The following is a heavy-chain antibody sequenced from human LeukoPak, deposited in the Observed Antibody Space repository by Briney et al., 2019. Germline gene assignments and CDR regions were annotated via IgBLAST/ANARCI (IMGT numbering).Heavy chain of an antibody. D-gene: IGHD3-10*01. Sequence: GGSLRLSCAASGFTFSSYEMNCVRQAPGKGLEWVSYISSSGSTIYYADSVKGRFTISRDNAKNSLYLQMNSLRAEDTAVYYCARERAITMVRGVTAPLDYWGQGTLVTVSS. CDR2: ISSSGSTI. J-gene: IGHJ4*02. CDR3: ARERAITMVRGVTAPLDY. CDR1: GFTFSSYE. V-gene: IGHV3-48*03.